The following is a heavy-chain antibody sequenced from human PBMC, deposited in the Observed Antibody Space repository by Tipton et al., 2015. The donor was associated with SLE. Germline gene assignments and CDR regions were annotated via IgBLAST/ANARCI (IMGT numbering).Heavy chain of an antibody. Sequence: TLSLTCTVSGGSITSHYWSWIRQPPGKELEWIGYIYYSGYTNYNPSLKSRVTMSLDTSKNQFSLKLRSVTAADTALYYCARGLDTTVLFNWFDPWGQGTPVTVSS. CDR3: ARGLDTTVLFNWFDP. CDR2: IYYSGYT. CDR1: GGSITSHY. J-gene: IGHJ5*02. D-gene: IGHD1-1*01. V-gene: IGHV4-59*11.